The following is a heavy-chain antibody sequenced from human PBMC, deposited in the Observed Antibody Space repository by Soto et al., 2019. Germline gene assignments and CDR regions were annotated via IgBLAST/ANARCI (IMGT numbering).Heavy chain of an antibody. Sequence: QLQLQQSGSGLVKPSQTLSLTCAVSGGSISSGGYSWSWIRRPPGKGLAWIGYIYHSGSTYYNPSLKSRITISVDRSKNQFSLKLSSVTAADTAGYYCAKTSDGMDVWGKGTTVTVSS. CDR1: GGSISSGGYS. CDR2: IYHSGST. V-gene: IGHV4-30-2*01. CDR3: AKTSDGMDV. J-gene: IGHJ6*04.